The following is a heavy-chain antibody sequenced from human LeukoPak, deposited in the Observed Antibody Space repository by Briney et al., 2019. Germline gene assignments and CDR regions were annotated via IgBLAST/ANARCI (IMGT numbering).Heavy chain of an antibody. V-gene: IGHV3-23*01. J-gene: IGHJ3*02. Sequence: PGGSLRLSCAASGFTFSSYAMSWVRQAPGKGLEWVSAISGSGGSTNYAPSVKGRFTISADKSTSTAHLQWNSLKASDTAMYFCARWHGGSNAFDIWGQGTMVTVSS. CDR3: ARWHGGSNAFDI. CDR1: GFTFSSYA. CDR2: ISGSGGST. D-gene: IGHD2-2*01.